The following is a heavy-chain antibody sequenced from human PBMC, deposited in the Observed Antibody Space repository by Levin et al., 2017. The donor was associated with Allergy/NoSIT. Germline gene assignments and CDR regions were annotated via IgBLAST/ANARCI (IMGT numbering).Heavy chain of an antibody. J-gene: IGHJ4*02. CDR3: ARGRTGWYHYFDY. CDR2: ISYDGSNK. Sequence: GESLKISCAASGFTFSSYAMHWVRQAPGKGLEWVAVISYDGSNKYYADSVKGRFTISRDNSKNTLYLQMNSLRAEDTAVYYCARGRTGWYHYFDYWGQGTLVTVAS. D-gene: IGHD6-19*01. CDR1: GFTFSSYA. V-gene: IGHV3-30-3*01.